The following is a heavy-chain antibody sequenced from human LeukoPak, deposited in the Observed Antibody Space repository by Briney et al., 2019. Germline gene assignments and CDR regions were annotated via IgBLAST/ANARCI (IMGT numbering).Heavy chain of an antibody. Sequence: GGSLRLSCAASGFTFSSYAMSWVSQAPGKGMEWGSGITGIGGSTYYADSVKGRFTISRDNSKNTVYLQMNSLRAEDTAVYYCARDPKYCTSTSCFDYWGQGTLVTVSS. CDR1: GFTFSSYA. CDR2: ITGIGGST. V-gene: IGHV3-23*01. D-gene: IGHD2-2*01. J-gene: IGHJ4*02. CDR3: ARDPKYCTSTSCFDY.